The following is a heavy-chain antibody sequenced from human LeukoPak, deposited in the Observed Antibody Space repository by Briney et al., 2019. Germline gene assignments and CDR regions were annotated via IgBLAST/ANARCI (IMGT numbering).Heavy chain of an antibody. Sequence: GGSLRLSCAASGFTVRTYNMNWVRQAPGRGLEWVSSIRPSGDNTYYGDSVKGRFTISRDNSKNTVYLQMSNMRVDDTAVYYCARVAGWHWFDPWGQGTLVTVSS. D-gene: IGHD6-19*01. CDR1: GFTVRTYN. J-gene: IGHJ5*02. CDR3: ARVAGWHWFDP. CDR2: IRPSGDNT. V-gene: IGHV3-23*01.